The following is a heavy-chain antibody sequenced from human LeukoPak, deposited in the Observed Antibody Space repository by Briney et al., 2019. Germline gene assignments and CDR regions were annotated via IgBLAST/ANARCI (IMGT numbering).Heavy chain of an antibody. V-gene: IGHV3-21*01. Sequence: KTGGSLRLSCAASGFTFSSYSMNWVSQAPGKGLEWVSSISSSSSYIYYADSVKGRFTISRDNAKNSLYLQMNSLRAEDTAVYYCVREITGDIVVAPTSYFQHWGQGTLVTVSS. CDR1: GFTFSSYS. J-gene: IGHJ1*01. CDR3: VREITGDIVVAPTSYFQH. D-gene: IGHD2-2*01. CDR2: ISSSSSYI.